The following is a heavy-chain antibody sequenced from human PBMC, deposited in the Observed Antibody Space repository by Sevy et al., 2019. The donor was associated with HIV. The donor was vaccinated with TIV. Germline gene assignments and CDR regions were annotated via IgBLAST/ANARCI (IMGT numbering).Heavy chain of an antibody. J-gene: IGHJ6*02. CDR2: ISYDGSDK. D-gene: IGHD4-17*01. Sequence: GGSLRLSCAASGFAFSNYYAMHWVRQAPGKGLEWVALISYDGSDKYYADSVKGRFTISRDNFKNTPYLQMNSLTTDDTAVYYCARPRANYVDHYFFYAMDVWGQGTTVTVSS. V-gene: IGHV3-30-3*01. CDR3: ARPRANYVDHYFFYAMDV. CDR1: GFAFSNYYA.